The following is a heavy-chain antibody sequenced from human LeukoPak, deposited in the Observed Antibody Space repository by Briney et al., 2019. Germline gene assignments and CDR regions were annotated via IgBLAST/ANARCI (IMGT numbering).Heavy chain of an antibody. J-gene: IGHJ4*02. CDR3: ARGKPGVSMASDY. CDR1: GFTVSSNY. CDR2: IYSGGST. Sequence: PGGSLRLSCAASGFTVSSNYMSWVRQAPGKGLEWVSVIYSGGSTYYADSVKGRFTISRDNSKNTLYLQMNSLRAEDTAVYYCARGKPGVSMASDYWGQGTLVTVSS. V-gene: IGHV3-53*01. D-gene: IGHD2/OR15-2a*01.